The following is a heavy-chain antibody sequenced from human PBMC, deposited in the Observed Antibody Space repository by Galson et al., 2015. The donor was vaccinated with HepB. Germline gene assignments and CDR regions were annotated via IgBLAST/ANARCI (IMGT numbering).Heavy chain of an antibody. CDR1: GGTFSSYA. D-gene: IGHD4-17*01. CDR2: IIPIFGTA. V-gene: IGHV1-69*13. Sequence: SVKVSCKASGGTFSSYAISWVRQAPGQGLEWMGGIIPIFGTANYAQKFQGRVTITADESTSTAYMELSSLRSEDTAVYYCAIPDETVTSYYYGMDVWGQGTTVTVSS. J-gene: IGHJ6*02. CDR3: AIPDETVTSYYYGMDV.